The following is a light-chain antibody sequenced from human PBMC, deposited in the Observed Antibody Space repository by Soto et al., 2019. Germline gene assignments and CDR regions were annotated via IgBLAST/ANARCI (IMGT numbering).Light chain of an antibody. Sequence: QSALTQPASVSGSPGQWITISCTGSSVDVGDYNSVSWYQQHPGKAPKVMIYHVTIRASGVSNRFSGSKSGNTASLTISGLQAEDEADYYCSSYSHSPPSYVFGTGTQLTVL. CDR2: HVT. CDR3: SSYSHSPPSYV. V-gene: IGLV2-14*03. CDR1: SVDVGDYNS. J-gene: IGLJ7*01.